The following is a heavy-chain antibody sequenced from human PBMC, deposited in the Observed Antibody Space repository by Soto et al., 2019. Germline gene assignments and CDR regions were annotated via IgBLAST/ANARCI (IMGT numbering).Heavy chain of an antibody. CDR2: IYWADDK. D-gene: IGHD3-22*01. Sequence: QITLKESGPTLVKPTQTLTLTCTFSGFSLSTSGVGVGWIRQPPGQALEWLALIYWADDKRYSPSLKSRLTTTKDTSKNPVVRTMTNMDPVDTATYYCAHSGCRYYDSSGYYCQEDGQHRGQGTLVTVSS. CDR3: AHSGCRYYDSSGYYCQEDGQH. J-gene: IGHJ1*01. CDR1: GFSLSTSGVG. V-gene: IGHV2-5*02.